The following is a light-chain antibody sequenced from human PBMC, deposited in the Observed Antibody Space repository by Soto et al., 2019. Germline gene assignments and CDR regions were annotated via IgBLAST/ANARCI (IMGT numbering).Light chain of an antibody. J-gene: IGLJ2*01. V-gene: IGLV2-14*03. Sequence: QSVLTQPASVSGSPGQSITISCTGISSDVGGYQYVSWYQQHPVKAPKLIISDVSNRPSGVSNRFSGSKSGNTASLTISGLQDEDEDYYYCNSYASSTSHVVFGGGTKVTVL. CDR1: SSDVGGYQY. CDR3: NSYASSTSHVV. CDR2: DVS.